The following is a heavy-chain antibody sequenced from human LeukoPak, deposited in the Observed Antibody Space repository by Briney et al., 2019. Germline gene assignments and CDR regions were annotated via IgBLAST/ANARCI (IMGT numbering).Heavy chain of an antibody. D-gene: IGHD3-16*02. J-gene: IGHJ4*02. CDR2: ISSSAGTI. Sequence: GGSLRLSCAASGFTFSDYYMSWIRQAPGKGLECVSYISSSAGTIYYADSVKGRFTISRDNARNSLYLQMNSLRAEDTAVYYCARTSYDYVWGSYRYSYYFDYWGQGILVTVSS. CDR1: GFTFSDYY. CDR3: ARTSYDYVWGSYRYSYYFDY. V-gene: IGHV3-11*04.